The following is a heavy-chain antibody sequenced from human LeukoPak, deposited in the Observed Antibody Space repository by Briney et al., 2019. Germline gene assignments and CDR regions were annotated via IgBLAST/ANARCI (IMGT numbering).Heavy chain of an antibody. Sequence: GTSLRLSCVASGFTFGSYGMNWVRQAPGKGLEWVAVISYDGTNKFYVDSLRGRFTISRDNSKNMLYLQMDSLRAEDTAVYYCAKDGYYGSGTFPDYWGQGTLVTVSS. V-gene: IGHV3-30*18. J-gene: IGHJ4*02. CDR3: AKDGYYGSGTFPDY. CDR1: GFTFGSYG. D-gene: IGHD3-10*01. CDR2: ISYDGTNK.